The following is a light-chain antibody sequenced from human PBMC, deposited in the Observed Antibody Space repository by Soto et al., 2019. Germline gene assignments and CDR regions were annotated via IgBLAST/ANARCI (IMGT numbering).Light chain of an antibody. CDR2: SAS. CDR1: QGVRND. Sequence: AIQMTQSPSSLSSSVGDRVTITCRASQGVRNDLGWYQQKPGKAPKLLIYSASTLQSGVPSRFSGSGSGTDFTLTISSLQPEDVATYYCLQDASYPLTFGGGTKVEI. CDR3: LQDASYPLT. J-gene: IGKJ4*01. V-gene: IGKV1-6*01.